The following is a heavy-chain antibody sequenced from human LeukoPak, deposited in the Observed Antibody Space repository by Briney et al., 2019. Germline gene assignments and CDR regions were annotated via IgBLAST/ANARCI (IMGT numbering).Heavy chain of an antibody. CDR3: ANYGYSSGFDY. V-gene: IGHV3-30*18. CDR2: ISYDGSNK. CDR1: GFTFSSYG. J-gene: IGHJ4*02. Sequence: GGSLRLSCTASGFTFSSYGMHWVRQAPGKGLEWVAVISYDGSNKYYADSVKGRFTISRDNSKNTLYLQMNSLRAEDTAVYYCANYGYSSGFDYWGQGTLVTVSS. D-gene: IGHD6-19*01.